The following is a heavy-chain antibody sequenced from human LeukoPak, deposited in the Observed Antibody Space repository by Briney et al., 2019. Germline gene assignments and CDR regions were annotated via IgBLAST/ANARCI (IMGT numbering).Heavy chain of an antibody. CDR1: GGSISSDDYY. CDR3: AGDSLTRGSTP. CDR2: IYYSGST. Sequence: SQTLSLTCTVSGGSISSDDYYWSWIRQHPGKGLEWIGYIYYSGSTYYNPSLKSRVTISVDTSKNQFSLKLSSVTAADTAVYYCAGDSLTRGSTPWGQGTLVTVSS. V-gene: IGHV4-31*03. D-gene: IGHD3-10*01. J-gene: IGHJ5*02.